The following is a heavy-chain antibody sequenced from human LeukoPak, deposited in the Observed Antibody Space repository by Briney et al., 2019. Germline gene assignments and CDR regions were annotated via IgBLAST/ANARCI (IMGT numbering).Heavy chain of an antibody. CDR1: GDSISSSSYY. J-gene: IGHJ2*01. D-gene: IGHD2-15*01. CDR2: IYYSGST. Sequence: SETLSLTCTVSGDSISSSSYYWSWIRQPPGKGLEWIGYIYYSGSTNYNPSLKSRVTISVDTSKNQFSLKLSSVTAADTAVYYCARPRGGYWYFDLWGRGTLVTVSS. V-gene: IGHV4-61*05. CDR3: ARPRGGYWYFDL.